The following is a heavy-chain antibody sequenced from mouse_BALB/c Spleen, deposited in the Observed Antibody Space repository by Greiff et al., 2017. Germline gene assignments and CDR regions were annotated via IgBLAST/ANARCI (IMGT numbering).Heavy chain of an antibody. Sequence: VQLQQSGAELVRPGVSVKISCKGSGYTFTDYAMHWVKQSHAKSLEWIGVISTYYGDASYNQKFKGKAIMTVDKSSSTAYMELARLTSEDSAIYYCASGYYGAMDYWGQGTSVTVSS. J-gene: IGHJ4*01. CDR3: ASGYYGAMDY. D-gene: IGHD1-1*02. CDR1: GYTFTDYA. V-gene: IGHV1S137*01. CDR2: ISTYYGDA.